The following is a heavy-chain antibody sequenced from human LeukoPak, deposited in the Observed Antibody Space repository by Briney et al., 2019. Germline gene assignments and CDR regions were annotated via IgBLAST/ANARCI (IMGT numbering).Heavy chain of an antibody. Sequence: PSETLSLTCTVSGGSISSYYWSWIRQPPGKGLEWIGYIYYSGSTNYNPSLKSRVTISVDTSKNQFSLKLSSVTAADTAVYYCARDSSGWYRGDDAFDIWGQGTMVTVSS. CDR1: GGSISSYY. V-gene: IGHV4-59*08. CDR3: ARDSSGWYRGDDAFDI. J-gene: IGHJ3*02. CDR2: IYYSGST. D-gene: IGHD6-19*01.